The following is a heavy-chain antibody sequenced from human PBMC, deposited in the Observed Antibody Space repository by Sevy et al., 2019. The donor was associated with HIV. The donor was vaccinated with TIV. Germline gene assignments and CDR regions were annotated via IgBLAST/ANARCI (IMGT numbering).Heavy chain of an antibody. CDR1: GFTFSSYW. J-gene: IGHJ4*02. Sequence: WGCLRLSCAASGFTFSSYWMHWVRQAPGKGPVRVSGVNSDGSSTNYAGSVKGRFTMSRDSAKNTLYLQMNSLRAEDTSVYFGVTANTWQDYWGQGTLVSVSS. CDR2: VNSDGSST. V-gene: IGHV3-74*01. CDR3: VTANTWQDY. D-gene: IGHD2-21*02.